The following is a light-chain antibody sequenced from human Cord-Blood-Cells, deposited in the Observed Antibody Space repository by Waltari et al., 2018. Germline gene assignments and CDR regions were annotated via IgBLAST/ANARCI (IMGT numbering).Light chain of an antibody. J-gene: IGKJ4*01. CDR3: QQYNNWPPLT. V-gene: IGKV3-15*01. CDR1: QSVSSN. CDR2: GAS. Sequence: ELVITQSPATLSVSPGERATLSCRASQSVSSNLAWYQQKHGQAPRLLIYGASTRATGIPARFSGSGSGTEFTLTISSLQSEDFAVYYCQQYNNWPPLTFGGGTKVEIK.